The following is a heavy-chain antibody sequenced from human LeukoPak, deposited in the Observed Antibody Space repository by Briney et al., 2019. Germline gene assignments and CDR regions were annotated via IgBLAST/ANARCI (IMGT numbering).Heavy chain of an antibody. V-gene: IGHV3-7*01. CDR2: IKQDGSEK. J-gene: IGHJ4*02. CDR3: ARDRQIAY. Sequence: GGSLGLSCAASGFTFSNYWLTWVRQAPGRGLEGVANIKQDGSEKHYGDSVKGRFTISKDNAKNSMYLQMNSPRAEDTAVYYCARDRQIAYWGQGTLVTVSS. CDR1: GFTFSNYW.